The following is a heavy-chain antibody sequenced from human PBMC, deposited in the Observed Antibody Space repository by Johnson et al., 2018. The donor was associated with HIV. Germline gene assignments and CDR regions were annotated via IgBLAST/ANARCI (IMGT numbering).Heavy chain of an antibody. CDR1: GFTFDDYA. J-gene: IGHJ3*02. CDR3: ARGFSSGYNDAFDI. V-gene: IGHV3-9*01. Sequence: VQLVESGGGLVKPGRSLRLSCAASGFTFDDYAMHWVRQAPGKGLEWVSGINWNGGSTGYADSVKGRFTISRDNAKNSLYLQMNSLRAEDTALYYCARGFSSGYNDAFDIWGQGTMVTVSS. CDR2: INWNGGST. D-gene: IGHD3-22*01.